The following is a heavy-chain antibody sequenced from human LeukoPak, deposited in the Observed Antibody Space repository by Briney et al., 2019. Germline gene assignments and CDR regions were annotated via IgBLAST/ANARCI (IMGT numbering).Heavy chain of an antibody. CDR2: ISSSSSYI. V-gene: IGHV3-21*01. J-gene: IGHJ4*02. D-gene: IGHD3-22*01. CDR3: ARDNSNTWIQLWSPTYYYDSSGYYYFDY. CDR1: GSTFSSYS. Sequence: PGGSLRLSCAASGSTFSSYSMNWVRQAPGKGLEWVSSISSSSSYIYYADSVKGRFTISRDNAKNSLYLQMNSLRAEDTAVYYCARDNSNTWIQLWSPTYYYDSSGYYYFDYWGQGTLVTVSS.